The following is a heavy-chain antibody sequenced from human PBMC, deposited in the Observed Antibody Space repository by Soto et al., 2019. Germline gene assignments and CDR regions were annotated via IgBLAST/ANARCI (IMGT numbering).Heavy chain of an antibody. D-gene: IGHD1-26*01. CDR3: ASVGRPPNVYFAY. CDR1: GGTLSSYA. V-gene: IGHV1-69*06. CDR2: IIPIFGTA. Sequence: SVKFSCQASGGTLSSYAIRWLRHAPGQGLGWMGGIIPIFGTANYAQKFQGRVTITADKSTCTAYMERIRLRSEDTAVYYCASVGRPPNVYFAYGGQGTLVTVSS. J-gene: IGHJ4*02.